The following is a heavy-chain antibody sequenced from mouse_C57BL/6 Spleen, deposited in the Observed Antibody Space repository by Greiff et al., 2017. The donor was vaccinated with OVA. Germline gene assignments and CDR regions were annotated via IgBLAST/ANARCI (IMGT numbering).Heavy chain of an antibody. CDR2: ISSGGSYT. D-gene: IGHD1-1*01. Sequence: EVQLVESGGDLVKPGGSLKLSCAASGFTFSSYGTSWVRQTPDKRLEWVATISSGGSYTYYPDSVKGRFTISRDNAKNTLYLQMSSLKSEDTAMYYCARQGGRDYWGQGTTLTVSS. CDR1: GFTFSSYG. V-gene: IGHV5-6*01. CDR3: ARQGGRDY. J-gene: IGHJ2*01.